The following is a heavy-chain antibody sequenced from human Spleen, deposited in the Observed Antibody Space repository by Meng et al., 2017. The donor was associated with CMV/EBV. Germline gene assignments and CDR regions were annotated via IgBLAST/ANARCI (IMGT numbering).Heavy chain of an antibody. CDR3: AREKQNDAFDI. Sequence: SETLSLTCTVSGDSISSSYWSWIRQPPGKGLEWIGYISYRGNTNYNPSLKSRVTISLDTAKNQFSLKLSSVTAADTAVYYCAREKQNDAFDIWGQGTMVTVSS. V-gene: IGHV4-59*12. CDR2: ISYRGNT. J-gene: IGHJ3*02. CDR1: GDSISSSY.